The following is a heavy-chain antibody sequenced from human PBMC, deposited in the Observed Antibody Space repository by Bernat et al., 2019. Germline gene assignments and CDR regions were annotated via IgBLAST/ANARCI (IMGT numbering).Heavy chain of an antibody. D-gene: IGHD1-26*01. CDR1: GFTFSSYG. CDR3: AKKWSYSAFDI. Sequence: VQLVESGGGVVQPGGSLRLSCAASGFTFSSYGMHWVRQAPGKGLAWVAFIRYDGSNKYYADSVKGRFTISRDNSKNTLYLQMNSLRAEDTAVYYCAKKWSYSAFDIWGQGTMVTVSS. V-gene: IGHV3-30*02. CDR2: IRYDGSNK. J-gene: IGHJ3*02.